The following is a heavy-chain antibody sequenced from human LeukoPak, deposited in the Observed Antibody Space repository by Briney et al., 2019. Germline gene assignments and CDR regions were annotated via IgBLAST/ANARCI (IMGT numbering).Heavy chain of an antibody. V-gene: IGHV3-20*01. D-gene: IGHD2-2*01. CDR1: GFTFDDYG. CDR2: INWNGGST. J-gene: IGHJ5*02. CDR3: ARDLRYCSSTSCYAVGFDP. Sequence: GGSLRLSCAASGFTFDDYGMSWVRQAPGKGLEWVSGINWNGGSTGYADSVKGRFTISRDNAKNPLYLQMNSLRAEDTALYHCARDLRYCSSTSCYAVGFDPWGQGTLVTVSS.